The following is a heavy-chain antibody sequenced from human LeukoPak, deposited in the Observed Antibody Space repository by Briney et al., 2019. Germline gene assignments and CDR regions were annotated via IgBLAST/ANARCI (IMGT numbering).Heavy chain of an antibody. Sequence: SETLSLTCTVSGGSISNYYWSWFRQPPGKGLEWIGEINHSGSTNYNPSLKSRVTISVDTSKNQFSLKLSSVTAADTAVYYCATRRTDYDYVWGSYPSNWFDPWGQGTLVTVSS. D-gene: IGHD3-16*02. CDR1: GGSISNYY. J-gene: IGHJ5*02. V-gene: IGHV4-34*01. CDR2: INHSGST. CDR3: ATRRTDYDYVWGSYPSNWFDP.